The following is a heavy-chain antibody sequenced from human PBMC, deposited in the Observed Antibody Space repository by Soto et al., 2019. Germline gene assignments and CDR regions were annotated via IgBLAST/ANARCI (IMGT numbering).Heavy chain of an antibody. CDR2: IDPSDSQT. D-gene: IGHD3-22*01. J-gene: IGHJ4*02. CDR3: ARQIYDSDTGPNFQYYFDQ. Sequence: GESLKISCKGSGYSFAGYWITWVRQKPGKGLEWMGRIDPSDSQTYYSPSFRGHVTISATKSITTVFLQWSSLRASDTAMYYCARQIYDSDTGPNFQYYFDQWGRGTLVTISS. V-gene: IGHV5-10-1*01. CDR1: GYSFAGYW.